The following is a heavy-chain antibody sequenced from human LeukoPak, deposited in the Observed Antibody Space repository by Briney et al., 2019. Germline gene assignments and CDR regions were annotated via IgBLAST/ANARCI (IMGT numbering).Heavy chain of an antibody. V-gene: IGHV3-30*18. D-gene: IGHD4-17*01. J-gene: IGHJ4*02. CDR2: ISYDGSNK. Sequence: GGSLRLSCAASGFTVSSYGMHWVRQAPGKGLEWVAVISYDGSNKYYAESVKGRFTISRDNSKNTLYMQMNSLRAEDTAVYYCAKEDYAGFDYWGQGTLVTVSS. CDR1: GFTVSSYG. CDR3: AKEDYAGFDY.